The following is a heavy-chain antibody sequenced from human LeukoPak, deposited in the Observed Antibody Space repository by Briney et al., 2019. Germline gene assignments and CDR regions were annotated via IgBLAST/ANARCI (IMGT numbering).Heavy chain of an antibody. CDR1: GGSISRDDYY. Sequence: SQTLSLTCTVSGGSISRDDYYWRWLRQPPGKGLEWIGYIYYSGSTYYYPSLKSRVTISVDTSKNQFSLKLSSVTAADTAVYYCARAQYYYDSSGHPDAFDIWGQGTMVTVSS. J-gene: IGHJ3*02. D-gene: IGHD3-22*01. V-gene: IGHV4-30-4*01. CDR2: IYYSGST. CDR3: ARAQYYYDSSGHPDAFDI.